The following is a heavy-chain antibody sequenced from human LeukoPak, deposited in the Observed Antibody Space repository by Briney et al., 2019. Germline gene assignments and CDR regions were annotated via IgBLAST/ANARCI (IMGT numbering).Heavy chain of an antibody. D-gene: IGHD2-21*01. CDR3: ARADRLDGGPYLIGP. V-gene: IGHV1-2*02. J-gene: IGHJ5*02. CDR1: GYSFTDYY. Sequence: ASVKVSCKTSGYSFTDYYMHWVRQAPGQGLEWMGWINPNSGGTSSAQKFQGRVTQTRDTSITTVYMEVSWLTSDDTAIYYCARADRLDGGPYLIGPWGQGTPVTVSS. CDR2: INPNSGGT.